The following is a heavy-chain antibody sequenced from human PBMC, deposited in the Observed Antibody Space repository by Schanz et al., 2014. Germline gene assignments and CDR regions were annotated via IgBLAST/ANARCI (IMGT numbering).Heavy chain of an antibody. CDR1: GYTFTDYY. CDR3: ARERPRKGDFDY. Sequence: QVQLVQSGPEVKKPGASVKLSCKSSGYTFTDYYMQWVRQAPGQGLEWLGTIFLNDGGTHSAEKFQGRIIMTRDTSTSTVYLDLSSRRSEDTAVYYCARERPRKGDFDYWGQGTLVTVSS. D-gene: IGHD1-26*01. J-gene: IGHJ4*02. CDR2: IFLNDGGT. V-gene: IGHV1-46*01.